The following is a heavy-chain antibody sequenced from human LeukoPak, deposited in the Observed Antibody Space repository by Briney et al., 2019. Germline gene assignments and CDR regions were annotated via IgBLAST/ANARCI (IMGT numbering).Heavy chain of an antibody. CDR1: GGSFSRYY. Sequence: SETLSLTCAVYGGSFSRYYWSWIRQSPGKGLEWIAEINHRGDTNYDPSVKSRVTISVDTSKNQFSLKVTSLTAADTAVYFCARGPTISETGYFDYWGQGTLVTVSS. CDR3: ARGPTISETGYFDY. V-gene: IGHV4-34*01. J-gene: IGHJ4*03. D-gene: IGHD1-1*01. CDR2: INHRGDT.